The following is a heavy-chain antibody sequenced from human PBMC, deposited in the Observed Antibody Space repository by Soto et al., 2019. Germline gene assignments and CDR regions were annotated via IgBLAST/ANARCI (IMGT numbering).Heavy chain of an antibody. Sequence: ASVKVSCKASGGTFSSYAISWVRQAPGQGLEWMGGIIPIFGTANYAQKFQGRVTITADESTSTAYMELSSLRSEDTAVYYCARDSPPHVDTAMVTPYGMDVWGQGITVTVSS. V-gene: IGHV1-69*13. CDR3: ARDSPPHVDTAMVTPYGMDV. D-gene: IGHD5-18*01. J-gene: IGHJ6*02. CDR1: GGTFSSYA. CDR2: IIPIFGTA.